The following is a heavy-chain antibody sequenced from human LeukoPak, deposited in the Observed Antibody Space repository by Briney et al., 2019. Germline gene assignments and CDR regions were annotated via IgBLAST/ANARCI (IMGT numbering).Heavy chain of an antibody. J-gene: IGHJ4*02. D-gene: IGHD4-17*01. CDR3: AREITVTRPFDY. Sequence: SWVRQPAGKGLEWIGRISASGSTNYNPSLKGRVTMSVDTSKNQFSLKLSSVTAADTAVYYCAREITVTRPFDYWGQGTLVTVSS. V-gene: IGHV4-4*07. CDR2: ISASGST.